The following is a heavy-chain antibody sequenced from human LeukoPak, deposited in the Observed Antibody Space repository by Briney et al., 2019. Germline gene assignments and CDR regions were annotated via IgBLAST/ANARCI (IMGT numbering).Heavy chain of an antibody. J-gene: IGHJ3*02. CDR2: IYYSGST. CDR3: ARFSAAAGHDAFDI. V-gene: IGHV4-59*01. CDR1: GGSTRRYY. Sequence: SATLSLTCTVSGGSTRRYYWSWIRQPPEKGLEWIGYIYYSGSTNYNPSLKSRVTISVDTSKKQFSLRLSSVTAADAAVYYCARFSAAAGHDAFDIWGQGTVVAVSS. D-gene: IGHD6-13*01.